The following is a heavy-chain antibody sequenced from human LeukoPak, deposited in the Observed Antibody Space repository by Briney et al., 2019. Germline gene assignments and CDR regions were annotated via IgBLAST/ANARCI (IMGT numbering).Heavy chain of an antibody. CDR1: GFTFSSYS. J-gene: IGHJ4*02. V-gene: IGHV3-21*01. Sequence: PGGSLRLSCAASGFTFSSYSMNWVRQAPGKGLEWLSSISSSSSYISYADSVKGRFTISRDNAKNSLYLQMNSLRAEDTAVYYYAREGNYDILTGPSYYFDYWGQGTLVTVSS. D-gene: IGHD3-9*01. CDR3: AREGNYDILTGPSYYFDY. CDR2: ISSSSSYI.